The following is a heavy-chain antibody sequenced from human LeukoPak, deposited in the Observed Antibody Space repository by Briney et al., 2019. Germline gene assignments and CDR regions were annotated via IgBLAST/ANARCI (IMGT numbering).Heavy chain of an antibody. CDR2: ISSDGSST. D-gene: IGHD5-18*01. Sequence: QPGGSLRLSCAASGFTFSSYWMHWVRQAPGKGLVWVSRISSDGSSTSYADSVKGRFTISRDTPKNTLYLQMNSLRAEDTAVYFCARGYSYGYRVDYWGQGTLVTVSX. CDR1: GFTFSSYW. CDR3: ARGYSYGYRVDY. V-gene: IGHV3-74*01. J-gene: IGHJ4*02.